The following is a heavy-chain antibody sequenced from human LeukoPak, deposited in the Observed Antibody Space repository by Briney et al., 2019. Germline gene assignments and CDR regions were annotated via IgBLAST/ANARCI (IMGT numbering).Heavy chain of an antibody. Sequence: PGGSLRLSCAASGSTFSYYSMNWVRQTPGKGLEWVSSISSRSSHIDYADSVKGRLTISRDDAKNSLYLQMNSLRVEDTAVYYCARDQGFHFQHMDVWGKGTTVIVSS. D-gene: IGHD2-2*01. V-gene: IGHV3-21*01. J-gene: IGHJ6*03. CDR2: ISSRSSHI. CDR3: ARDQGFHFQHMDV. CDR1: GSTFSYYS.